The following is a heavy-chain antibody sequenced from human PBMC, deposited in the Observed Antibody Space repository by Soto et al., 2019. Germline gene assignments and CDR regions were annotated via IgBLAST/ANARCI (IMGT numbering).Heavy chain of an antibody. CDR1: GLTISGKKY. D-gene: IGHD1-1*01. J-gene: IGHJ3*01. Sequence: DVQLVESGGGLIQPGESLRLSCAAFGLTISGKKYVAWVRQAPGKGLEWVSALYDVDGSFYADSLTGRFTTSSDSSKTTVYLQMNDLRPDDTAVYYCTTWQERENAFDVWGQGATLTIAS. CDR2: LYDVDGS. V-gene: IGHV3-53*01. CDR3: TTWQERENAFDV.